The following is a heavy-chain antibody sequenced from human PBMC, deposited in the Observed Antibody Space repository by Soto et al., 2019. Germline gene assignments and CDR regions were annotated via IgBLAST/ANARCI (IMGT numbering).Heavy chain of an antibody. J-gene: IGHJ5*02. V-gene: IGHV4-38-2*02. CDR3: ARDPGQVGANEYNWFDP. CDR2: IYHSGST. CDR1: GYSISSGYY. D-gene: IGHD1-26*01. Sequence: SETLSLTCAVSGYSISSGYYWGWIRQPPGKGLEWIGSIYHSGSTYYNPSLKSRVTISVDTSKNQFSLKLSSVTAADTAVYYCARDPGQVGANEYNWFDPWGQGTLVTVYS.